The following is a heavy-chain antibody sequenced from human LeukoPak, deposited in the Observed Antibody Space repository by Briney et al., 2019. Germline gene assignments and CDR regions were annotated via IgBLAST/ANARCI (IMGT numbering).Heavy chain of an antibody. CDR3: ARGPDTPNWFDP. CDR2: IYASGST. CDR1: GDSISSHC. D-gene: IGHD1-14*01. V-gene: IGHV4-4*07. Sequence: SETLSLTCTVSGDSISSHCWSWIRQAAGKGLEWIGRIYASGSTDYNPSLKTRVTMSVDTSKNQFSLKLSSVTAADTAVYYCARGPDTPNWFDPWGQGTLVTVSS. J-gene: IGHJ5*02.